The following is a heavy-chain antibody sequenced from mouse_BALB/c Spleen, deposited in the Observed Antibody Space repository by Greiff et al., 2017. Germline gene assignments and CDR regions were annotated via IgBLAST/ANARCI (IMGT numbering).Heavy chain of an antibody. CDR2: IYPYNGGT. D-gene: IGHD1-1*01. Sequence: VQLQQSGPELVKPGASVKISCKASGYTFTDYNMHWVKQSHGKSLEWIGYIYPYNGGTGYNQKFKSKATLTVDNSSSTAYMELRSLTSEDSAVYYCARLENYGSSYFDYWGQGTTLTVSS. CDR1: GYTFTDYN. CDR3: ARLENYGSSYFDY. V-gene: IGHV1S29*02. J-gene: IGHJ2*01.